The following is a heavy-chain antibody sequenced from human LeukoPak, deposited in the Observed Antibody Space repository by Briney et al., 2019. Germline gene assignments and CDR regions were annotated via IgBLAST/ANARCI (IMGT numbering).Heavy chain of an antibody. Sequence: GGSLRLSCAASGFIFSSYGMHWVRQAPGKGLEWVAVIWYDGNNKYYADSVKGRFTISRDNSKNTLYLQMNSLRAEDTAVYYCARENYYDSSTYFDYWGQGTLVTVSS. D-gene: IGHD3-22*01. CDR2: IWYDGNNK. V-gene: IGHV3-33*01. J-gene: IGHJ4*02. CDR3: ARENYYDSSTYFDY. CDR1: GFIFSSYG.